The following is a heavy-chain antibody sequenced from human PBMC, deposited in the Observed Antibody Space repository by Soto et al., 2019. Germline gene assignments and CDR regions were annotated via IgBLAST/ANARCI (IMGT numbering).Heavy chain of an antibody. CDR2: IYYSGST. D-gene: IGHD3-9*01. CDR3: ARAPSILYAILTGSGMNV. Sequence: SETLSLTCTVSCGSISSGDYYWSWIRQPPGKGLEWIGYIYYSGSTYYNPSLKSRVTISVDTSKNQFSLKLSSVTAADTAVYYCARAPSILYAILTGSGMNVWGQGTTVTVS. V-gene: IGHV4-30-4*01. J-gene: IGHJ6*02. CDR1: CGSISSGDYY.